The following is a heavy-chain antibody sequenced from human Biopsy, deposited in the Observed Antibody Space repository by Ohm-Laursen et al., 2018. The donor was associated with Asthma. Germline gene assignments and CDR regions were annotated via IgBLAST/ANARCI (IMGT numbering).Heavy chain of an antibody. CDR2: IYSGGTS. V-gene: IGHV3-53*01. J-gene: IGHJ4*02. Sequence: GSLRLSCAASGFAVSRDHMFWVRQAPGKGLEWVSVIYSGGTSHTADSVRGRFTIPRDYSKNTLYLQMHSLRAEDTAVYYCARGGSSNWSHYYFDYWGQGTLVTVSS. D-gene: IGHD2-2*01. CDR3: ARGGSSNWSHYYFDY. CDR1: GFAVSRDH.